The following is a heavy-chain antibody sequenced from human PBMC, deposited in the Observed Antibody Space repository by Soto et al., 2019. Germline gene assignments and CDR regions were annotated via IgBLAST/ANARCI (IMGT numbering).Heavy chain of an antibody. V-gene: IGHV3-9*01. J-gene: IGHJ6*03. D-gene: IGHD4-17*01. Sequence: GGSLRLSCAASGFTFDDYAMHWVRQAPGKGLEWVSGISWNSGSIGYADSVKGRFTISRDNAKNSLYLQMNSLRAEDTALYYCAKDGYGDYVISYMDVWGKGTTVTVSS. CDR1: GFTFDDYA. CDR3: AKDGYGDYVISYMDV. CDR2: ISWNSGSI.